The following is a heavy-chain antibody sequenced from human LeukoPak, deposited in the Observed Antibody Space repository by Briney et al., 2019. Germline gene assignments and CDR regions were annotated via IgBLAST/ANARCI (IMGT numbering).Heavy chain of an antibody. CDR2: MNPNSGNT. CDR1: GYTFTSYD. V-gene: IGHV1-8*01. Sequence: VSVKVSCKASGYTFTSYDINWVRQATGQGLEWMGWMNPNSGNTGYAQKFQGRVTMTRNTSISTAYMELSSLRSEDTAVYYCARVYSFPDSYWNYSPFDYWGQGTLVTVSS. J-gene: IGHJ4*02. D-gene: IGHD1-7*01. CDR3: ARVYSFPDSYWNYSPFDY.